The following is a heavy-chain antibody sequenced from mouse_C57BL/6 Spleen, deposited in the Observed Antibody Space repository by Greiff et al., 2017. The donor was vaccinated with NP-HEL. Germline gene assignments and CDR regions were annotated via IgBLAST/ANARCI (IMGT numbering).Heavy chain of an antibody. V-gene: IGHV5-12*01. CDR2: ISNGGGST. Sequence: EVHLVESGGGLVQPGGSLKLSCAASGFTFSDYYMYWVRQTPEKRLEWVAYISNGGGSTYYPDTVKGRFTISRDNAKNTLYLQMSRLKSEDTAMYYCVRFPWFAYWGQGTLVTVSA. CDR3: VRFPWFAY. CDR1: GFTFSDYY. J-gene: IGHJ3*01.